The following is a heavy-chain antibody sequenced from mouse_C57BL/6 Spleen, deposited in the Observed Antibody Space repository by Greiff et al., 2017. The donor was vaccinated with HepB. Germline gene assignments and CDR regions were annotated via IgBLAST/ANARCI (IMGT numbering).Heavy chain of an antibody. D-gene: IGHD1-1*01. CDR1: GYTFTSYW. CDR3: ARPIPYYGSSDYAMDY. J-gene: IGHJ4*01. CDR2: IHPNSGST. V-gene: IGHV1-64*01. Sequence: QVQLQQPGAELVKPGASVKLSCKASGYTFTSYWMHWVKQRPGQGLEWIGMIHPNSGSTNYNEKFKSKATLTVDKSSSTAYMQLSSLTSEDSAVYYCARPIPYYGSSDYAMDYWGQGTSVTVSS.